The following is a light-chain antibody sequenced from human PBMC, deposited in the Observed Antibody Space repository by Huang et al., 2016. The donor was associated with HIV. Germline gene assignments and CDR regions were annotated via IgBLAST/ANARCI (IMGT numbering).Light chain of an antibody. CDR3: QEYDNVRLFT. J-gene: IGKJ3*01. V-gene: IGKV1-33*01. Sequence: DIQMTQSPSSLSASIGDRVTITCQASQEISNYLNWYHQKPGTAPKLLLYTASNLETGVPPRFSGSGSGTEFIFTINSLQPEDVGTYYCQEYDNVRLFTFGPGTKVHI. CDR1: QEISNY. CDR2: TAS.